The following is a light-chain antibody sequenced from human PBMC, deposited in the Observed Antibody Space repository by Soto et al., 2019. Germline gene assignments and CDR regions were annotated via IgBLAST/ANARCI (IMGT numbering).Light chain of an antibody. V-gene: IGKV3-15*01. J-gene: IGKJ5*01. Sequence: EIVLTQSPATLSVSPVERATLSCTASQIILTNLAWYQQKPGQAPRLLIYGASTRATGIPARFSGSGSGTEFTLTFSSRQSDDLEIYYWRQYNNWPITSGEGTRLEIK. CDR3: RQYNNWPIT. CDR2: GAS. CDR1: QIILTN.